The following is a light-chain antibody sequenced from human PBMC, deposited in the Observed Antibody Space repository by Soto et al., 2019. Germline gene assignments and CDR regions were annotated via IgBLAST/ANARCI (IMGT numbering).Light chain of an antibody. Sequence: EIVLTQSPATLSLSPGERATLSCRASQSVSNFLAWYQQRPGQAPRLLLYGASNRATGIPDRFSGSGSGTDFTLTISSLEPEDFAVYYCQQVNSFPSTFGQGTRLEI. CDR1: QSVSNF. CDR2: GAS. V-gene: IGKV3-11*01. J-gene: IGKJ5*01. CDR3: QQVNSFPST.